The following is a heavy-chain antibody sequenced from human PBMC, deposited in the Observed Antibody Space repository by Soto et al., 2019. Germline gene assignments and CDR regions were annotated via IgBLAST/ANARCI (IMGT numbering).Heavy chain of an antibody. D-gene: IGHD4-17*01. CDR2: IYTDGST. V-gene: IGHV3-66*01. CDR1: GFTVSSNY. CDR3: ASRINSYGAYDF. Sequence: EVQLVESGGGLVQPGGSLRLTCAASGFTVSSNYMSWVRQAPGKGLEWVSIIYTDGSTYYADSVKGRFTLSRDDSKNTLYLQITSLRVEDTAVYYCASRINSYGAYDFWGKGTLVAVSS. J-gene: IGHJ4*02.